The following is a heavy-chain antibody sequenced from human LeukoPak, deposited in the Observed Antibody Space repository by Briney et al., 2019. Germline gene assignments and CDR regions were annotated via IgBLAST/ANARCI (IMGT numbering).Heavy chain of an antibody. CDR2: VCHDGGT. D-gene: IGHD2-15*01. CDR1: GGSISSGGYC. Sequence: SETLSLTCTVSGGSISSGGYCWSWIRQHPGKGLEWIGYVCHDGGTSYNPSLKSRVTVAIDTSKNQFSLKLNSVTAADTAVFYCAKEGRDSGGYNGWFEPWGQGTLVTVSS. CDR3: AKEGRDSGGYNGWFEP. J-gene: IGHJ5*02. V-gene: IGHV4-31*03.